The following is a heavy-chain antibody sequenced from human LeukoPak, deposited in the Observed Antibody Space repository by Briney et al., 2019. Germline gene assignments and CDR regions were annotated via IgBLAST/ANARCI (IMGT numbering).Heavy chain of an antibody. V-gene: IGHV3-66*01. Sequence: GGSLRLSCAASGFIFGDYAMHWVRQAPGKGLEWVSVIYSGGSTYYADSVKGRFIISRDNSKNTLFLQMNSLRAEDTAVYYCARDLFLLWSQVVWGQGTTVTVSS. CDR2: IYSGGST. D-gene: IGHD3-10*01. CDR3: ARDLFLLWSQVV. J-gene: IGHJ6*02. CDR1: GFIFGDYA.